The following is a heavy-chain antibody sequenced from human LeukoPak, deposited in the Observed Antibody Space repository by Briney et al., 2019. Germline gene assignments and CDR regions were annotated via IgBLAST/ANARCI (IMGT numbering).Heavy chain of an antibody. V-gene: IGHV4-4*07. D-gene: IGHD2-15*01. CDR3: ARADLLHYYMDV. CDR2: IYTSGST. Sequence: SETLSLTCTVSGGSISSYYWSWIRQPAGKGLEWIGRIYTSGSTNYNPSLKSRVTISVDTSKRQFSLKLRSVTAADTAVFYCARADLLHYYMDVWGKGTTVTVSS. J-gene: IGHJ6*03. CDR1: GGSISSYY.